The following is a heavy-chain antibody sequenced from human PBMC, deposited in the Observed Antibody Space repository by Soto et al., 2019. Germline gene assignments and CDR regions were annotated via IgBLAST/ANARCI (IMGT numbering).Heavy chain of an antibody. Sequence: QVQLQESGPGLVKPSQTLSLTCTVSGGSISSGGYYWSWIRQHPGKGLEWIGYIYYSGSTYYNPSLKTRVTISVDTSKNQFSLKLSSVTAADTAVYYCARGGDITIFGPAWFDPWGQGTLVTVSS. J-gene: IGHJ5*02. V-gene: IGHV4-31*03. CDR1: GGSISSGGYY. CDR3: ARGGDITIFGPAWFDP. D-gene: IGHD3-3*01. CDR2: IYYSGST.